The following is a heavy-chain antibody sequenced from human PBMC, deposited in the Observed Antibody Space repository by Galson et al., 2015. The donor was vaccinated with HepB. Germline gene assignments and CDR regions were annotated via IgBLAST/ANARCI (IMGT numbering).Heavy chain of an antibody. J-gene: IGHJ4*02. CDR1: GYTFTNYY. V-gene: IGHV1-46*03. D-gene: IGHD2-15*01. CDR3: ARGAARSSWDAHFDY. Sequence: SVKVSCKASGYTFTNYYIHWVRQAPGKGLEWMGMINPGGGGARYPQRLQGRISMTRDTSTNTVYMELRSLRSDDTAVYYCARGAARSSWDAHFDYWGQRTPVTVSS. CDR2: INPGGGGA.